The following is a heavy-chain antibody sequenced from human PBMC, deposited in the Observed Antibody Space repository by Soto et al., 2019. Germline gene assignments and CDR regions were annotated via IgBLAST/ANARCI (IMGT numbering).Heavy chain of an antibody. CDR3: ARDYAIFGVVIIGYYYYYGMDV. J-gene: IGHJ6*02. CDR2: ISSSGSTI. CDR1: GFTFSDYY. Sequence: QVQLVESGGGLVKPGGSLRLSCAASGFTFSDYYMSWIRQAPGKGLEWVSYISSSGSTIYYADSVKGRFTISRDNAKNSLYLQMNSLRAEDTAVYYCARDYAIFGVVIIGYYYYYGMDVWGQGTTVTVSS. V-gene: IGHV3-11*01. D-gene: IGHD3-3*01.